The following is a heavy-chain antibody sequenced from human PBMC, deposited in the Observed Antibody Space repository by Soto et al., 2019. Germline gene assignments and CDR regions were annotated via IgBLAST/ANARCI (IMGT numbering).Heavy chain of an antibody. D-gene: IGHD5-12*01. CDR3: ARSDSGYDYFDY. CDR1: GFTFSSYS. J-gene: IGHJ4*02. CDR2: ISSSSSYI. Sequence: GGSLRLSCAASGFTFSSYSMNWVRQAPGKGLEWVSSISSSSSYIYYADSVKGRFTISRDNAKNSLYLQMNSLRAEDTAVYYCARSDSGYDYFDYWGQGTLVTVSS. V-gene: IGHV3-21*01.